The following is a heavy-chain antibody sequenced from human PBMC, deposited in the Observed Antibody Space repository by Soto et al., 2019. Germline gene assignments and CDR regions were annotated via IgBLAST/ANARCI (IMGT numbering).Heavy chain of an antibody. Sequence: ASVKVSCKASGYTFTGYYMHWVRQAPGQGLEWMGWINPNSGGTDLAQKFQGRVTMTRDTSVSTAYMELSSLRSDDTAVYYCAKDMPVIGGGWFDPWGQGTLVTVSS. J-gene: IGHJ5*02. CDR1: GYTFTGYY. D-gene: IGHD2-15*01. CDR3: AKDMPVIGGGWFDP. CDR2: INPNSGGT. V-gene: IGHV1-2*02.